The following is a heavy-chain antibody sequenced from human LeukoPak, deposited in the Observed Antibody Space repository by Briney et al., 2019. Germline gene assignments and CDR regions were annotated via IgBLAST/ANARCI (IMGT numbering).Heavy chain of an antibody. J-gene: IGHJ4*02. CDR2: VFHSGST. CDR3: ARSLSTAGIDY. CDR1: GYSISSGRY. Sequence: KPSETLSLTCAVSGYSISSGRYWGWIRQPPGKGLEWIGSVFHSGSTYYNPSLKSRVTISVDTSKNHFSLNLRSVTAADTAVYYCARSLSTAGIDYWGQRTLVTVSS. D-gene: IGHD2-2*01. V-gene: IGHV4-38-2*01.